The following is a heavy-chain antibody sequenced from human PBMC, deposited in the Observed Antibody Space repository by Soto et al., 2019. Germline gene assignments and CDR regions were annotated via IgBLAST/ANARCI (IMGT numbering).Heavy chain of an antibody. V-gene: IGHV4-59*01. CDR3: ARMNQLAPKRNAFDI. CDR1: GGPINSYF. CDR2: IHYSGSA. D-gene: IGHD1-1*01. Sequence: PSETLSLTCTVSGGPINSYFWTWIRQSPGKGLQWIGYIHYSGSANYQTKKKTRDTMAVDTSKTQFSLSLTSVTAADTAVYYCARMNQLAPKRNAFDIWGQGTMVTVSS. J-gene: IGHJ3*02.